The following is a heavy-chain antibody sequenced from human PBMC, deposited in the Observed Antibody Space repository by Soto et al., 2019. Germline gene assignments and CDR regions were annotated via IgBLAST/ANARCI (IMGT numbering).Heavy chain of an antibody. J-gene: IGHJ6*03. CDR1: GGSISSYY. CDR2: IYYSGST. Sequence: SETLSLTCTVSGGSISSYYWSWIRQPPGKGLEWIGYIYYSGSTNYNPSLKSRVTISVDTSKNQFSLKLSSVTAADTAVYYCARELQSRNYYYYMDVWGKGTTVTVSS. CDR3: ARELQSRNYYYYMDV. D-gene: IGHD4-4*01. V-gene: IGHV4-59*01.